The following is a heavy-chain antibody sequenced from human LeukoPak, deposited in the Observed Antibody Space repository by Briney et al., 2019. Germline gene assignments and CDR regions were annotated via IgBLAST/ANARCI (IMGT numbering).Heavy chain of an antibody. CDR1: GLTPISYT. Sequence: PGGSLRPSVAAAGLTPISYTINWVGQPPGKGLEWVSYISSSSSTIYYADSVKGRFTISRDNAKNLLYLQMNSLGVEDTAVYYCARDPDLFWGQGTLVTVSS. CDR3: ARDPDLF. CDR2: ISSSSSTI. J-gene: IGHJ4*01. V-gene: IGHV3-48*04.